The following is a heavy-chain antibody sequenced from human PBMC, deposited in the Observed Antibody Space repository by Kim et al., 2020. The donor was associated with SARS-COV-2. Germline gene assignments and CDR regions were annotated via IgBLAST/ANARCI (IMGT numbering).Heavy chain of an antibody. V-gene: IGHV3-23*01. CDR3: AKYCSAATCFYYYGMDV. Sequence: SVKGRFTISRDNSKNTLCLQMDSLRAEDTAVYYCAKYCSAATCFYYYGMDVWGQGTTVTVSS. J-gene: IGHJ6*02. D-gene: IGHD2-15*01.